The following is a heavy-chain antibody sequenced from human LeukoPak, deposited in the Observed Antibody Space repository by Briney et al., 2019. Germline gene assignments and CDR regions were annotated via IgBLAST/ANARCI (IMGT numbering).Heavy chain of an antibody. D-gene: IGHD1-26*01. CDR1: GFTFSSYS. V-gene: IGHV3-21*01. Sequence: GGSLRLSCAASGFTFSSYSMNWVRQAPGKGLEWVSSISGSSSYIYYTDSVKGRFTISRDNAKKSLYLQMNSLRAEDTAVYYCARYSSNVVGKRHYFDYWGQGTLVTVSS. CDR3: ARYSSNVVGKRHYFDY. J-gene: IGHJ4*02. CDR2: ISGSSSYI.